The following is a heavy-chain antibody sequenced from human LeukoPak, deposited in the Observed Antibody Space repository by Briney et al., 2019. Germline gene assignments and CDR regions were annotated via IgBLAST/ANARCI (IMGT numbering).Heavy chain of an antibody. Sequence: GGSLRLSCAASGFTFSSYSMNWVRQAPGKGLEWVSSISSSSSYIYYADSVKGRFTISRDNAKNSLYLQMNSLRAEDTAVYYCARDPPVVPAAIRPEGDYWGQGTLVTVSS. CDR1: GFTFSSYS. CDR3: ARDPPVVPAAIRPEGDY. V-gene: IGHV3-21*01. CDR2: ISSSSSYI. D-gene: IGHD2-2*01. J-gene: IGHJ4*02.